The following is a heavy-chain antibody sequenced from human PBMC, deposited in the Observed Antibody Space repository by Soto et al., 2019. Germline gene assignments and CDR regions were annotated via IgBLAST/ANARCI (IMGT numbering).Heavy chain of an antibody. CDR1: GFTFSSYW. V-gene: IGHV3-7*05. CDR3: ARDPRDSEYAIFDY. D-gene: IGHD1-26*01. Sequence: GESLKISCAASGFTFSSYWMSWVRQAPGKGLEWVANIKKDGSEKYYVDSVKGRFTIYRDNAENSLDLQMNSLRVEDTAVYYCARDPRDSEYAIFDYWGQGTLVTVSS. CDR2: IKKDGSEK. J-gene: IGHJ4*02.